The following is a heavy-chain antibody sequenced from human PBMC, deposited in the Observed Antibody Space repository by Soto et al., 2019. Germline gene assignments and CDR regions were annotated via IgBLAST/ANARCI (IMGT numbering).Heavy chain of an antibody. CDR3: ARGIVVVPAAISYYYYGMDV. J-gene: IGHJ6*02. CDR1: GGTFSSYA. V-gene: IGHV1-69*01. Sequence: QVQLVQSGAEVKKPGSSVKVSCKASGGTFSSYAISWVRQAPGQGLEWMGGIIPIFVTANYAQKFQGRVTITADESTSTAYMELSSLRSEDTAVYYCARGIVVVPAAISYYYYGMDVWGQGTTVTVSS. D-gene: IGHD2-2*02. CDR2: IIPIFVTA.